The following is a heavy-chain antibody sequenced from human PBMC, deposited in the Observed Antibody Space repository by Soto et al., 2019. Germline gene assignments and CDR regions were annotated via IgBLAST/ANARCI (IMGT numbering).Heavy chain of an antibody. J-gene: IGHJ4*02. V-gene: IGHV4-61*01. CDR2: IYNSVIT. Sequence: QVLMHESGPGLVKPSETLSLTCTVSGASVSSGNQYWSWIRQPPGKRLERIGFIYNSVITNYSPSLKSRVSTSADTSRNQFSLKMSSVTAADTAVYYCARGWDANSWGQGALVTVSS. CDR1: GASVSSGNQY. CDR3: ARGWDANS. D-gene: IGHD6-19*01.